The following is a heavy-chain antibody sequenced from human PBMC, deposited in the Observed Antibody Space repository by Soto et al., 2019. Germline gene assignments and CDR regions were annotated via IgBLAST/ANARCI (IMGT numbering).Heavy chain of an antibody. J-gene: IGHJ1*01. CDR1: GDSISSGYY. CDR2: IYHSGTA. D-gene: IGHD2-15*01. V-gene: IGHV4-38-2*01. Sequence: SEPLSLPCAVSGDSISSGYYWAWIRQPPGKGLEWIASIYHSGTAYYNPSLKSRVTISVDTSKNQFSRKLSSVNAADSGVGDCATTDNVGYNRHFGQSTMVT. CDR3: ATTDNVGYNRH.